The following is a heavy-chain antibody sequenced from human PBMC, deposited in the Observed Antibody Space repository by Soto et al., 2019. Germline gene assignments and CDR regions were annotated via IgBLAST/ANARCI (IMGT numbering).Heavy chain of an antibody. CDR3: AGDYYDFWGGYSQTYYYYYGMDV. CDR2: IIPIFGTA. Sequence: AASVKVSCKASGGTFSSYAISWVRQAPGQGLEWMGGIIPIFGTANYAQKFQGRVTITADESTSTAYMELSSLRSEDTAVYYCAGDYYDFWGGYSQTYYYYYGMDVWGQGTTVTVSS. V-gene: IGHV1-69*13. J-gene: IGHJ6*02. D-gene: IGHD3-3*01. CDR1: GGTFSSYA.